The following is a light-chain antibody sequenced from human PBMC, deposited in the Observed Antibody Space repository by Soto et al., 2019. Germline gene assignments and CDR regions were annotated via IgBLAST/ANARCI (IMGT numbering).Light chain of an antibody. CDR2: EVS. Sequence: QSALTQPPSASGSPGQSVTISCTGTSSDVGGSYYVSWYRQHPGKAPELLIYEVSRRPSGVPDRFSGSKSGNTASLTVSGLQADDEADYYCCSYAGSNNFAVFGTGTKVTVL. CDR1: SSDVGGSYY. J-gene: IGLJ1*01. V-gene: IGLV2-8*01. CDR3: CSYAGSNNFAV.